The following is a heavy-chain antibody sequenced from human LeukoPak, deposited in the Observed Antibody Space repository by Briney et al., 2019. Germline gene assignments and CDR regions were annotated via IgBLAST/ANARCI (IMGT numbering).Heavy chain of an antibody. CDR2: IYWDGST. Sequence: GGSLRLSCVASGFTVSNNYTSWVRQAPGKGLEWVSVIYWDGSTYYADSVKGRFTISRDKSKNTVYLQMNSLRAEDTAVYYCAKIKSESIVVVPAAMDAFDIWGQGTMVTVSS. CDR1: GFTVSNNY. CDR3: AKIKSESIVVVPAAMDAFDI. D-gene: IGHD2-2*01. J-gene: IGHJ3*02. V-gene: IGHV3-66*01.